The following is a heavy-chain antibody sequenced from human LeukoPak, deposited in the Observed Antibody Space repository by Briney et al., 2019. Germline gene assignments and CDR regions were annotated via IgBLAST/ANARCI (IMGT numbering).Heavy chain of an antibody. CDR3: AKRIQYSSSSAYFDY. CDR1: GFTFSNYG. Sequence: GGSLRVSGGAAGFTFSNYGMNWVRQAPGKGVEWGSSISDSAGSTFYADSVKGRFTISRDNSKNTLYLQMNSLRAGDTAIYYCAKRIQYSSSSAYFDYWGQGTLVTVSS. CDR2: ISDSAGST. V-gene: IGHV3-23*01. D-gene: IGHD6-6*01. J-gene: IGHJ4*02.